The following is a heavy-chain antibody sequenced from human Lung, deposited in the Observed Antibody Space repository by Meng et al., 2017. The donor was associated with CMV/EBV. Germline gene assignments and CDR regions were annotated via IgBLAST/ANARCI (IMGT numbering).Heavy chain of an antibody. V-gene: IGHV4-31*03. J-gene: IGHJ5*02. CDR3: ARDPGGYCRNTNCPRWFDP. Sequence: LXCTVSGGSISSGDYYWSWIRQHPGKGLEWIGYIYYSGNTYYSPSLKSRVTVSVDTSKNQFSLKLSSVTAADTAVYYCARDPGGYCRNTNCPRWFDPXDQGXLVTVSS. CDR1: GGSISSGDYY. CDR2: IYYSGNT. D-gene: IGHD2-2*01.